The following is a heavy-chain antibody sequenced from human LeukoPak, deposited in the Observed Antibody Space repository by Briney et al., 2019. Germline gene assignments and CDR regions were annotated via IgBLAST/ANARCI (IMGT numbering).Heavy chain of an antibody. CDR1: GYTFTGYY. Sequence: GASVKVSCKASGYTFTGYYMHWVRQAPGQGLEWMGWINPNSGGTNYAQKFQGRVTMTRDTSISTAYMELSRLRSDDTAVYYCARAPSDFWSGSSSTYYYYYGMDVWGQGTTVTVSS. D-gene: IGHD3-3*01. CDR2: INPNSGGT. V-gene: IGHV1-2*02. J-gene: IGHJ6*02. CDR3: ARAPSDFWSGSSSTYYYYYGMDV.